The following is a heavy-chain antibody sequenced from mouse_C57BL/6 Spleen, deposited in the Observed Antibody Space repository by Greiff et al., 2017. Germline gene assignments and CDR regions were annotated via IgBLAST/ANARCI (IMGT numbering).Heavy chain of an antibody. D-gene: IGHD1-1*01. CDR2: IYPSDSET. J-gene: IGHJ4*01. CDR1: GYTFTSYW. Sequence: QVQLQQPGAELVRPGSSVKLSCKASGYTFTSYWMDWVKQRPGQGLEWIGNIYPSDSETHYNQKFKDKATLTVDKSSSTAYMQLSSLTSEDSAVYYCASRGVVATGGYAMDYWGQGTSVTVSS. CDR3: ASRGVVATGGYAMDY. V-gene: IGHV1-61*01.